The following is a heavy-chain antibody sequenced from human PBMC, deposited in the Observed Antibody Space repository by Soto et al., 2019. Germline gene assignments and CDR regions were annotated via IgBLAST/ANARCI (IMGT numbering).Heavy chain of an antibody. V-gene: IGHV1-18*01. CDR3: ASSSFYCDSSGFPHDAFDI. J-gene: IGHJ3*02. Sequence: ASVKVSCKASGYTFTSYGISWVRQAPGQGLEWMGWISAYNGNTNYAQKLQGRVTMTTDTSTSTAYMELRSLRSDDTAVYYCASSSFYCDSSGFPHDAFDIWGQGTMVTVSS. D-gene: IGHD3-22*01. CDR1: GYTFTSYG. CDR2: ISAYNGNT.